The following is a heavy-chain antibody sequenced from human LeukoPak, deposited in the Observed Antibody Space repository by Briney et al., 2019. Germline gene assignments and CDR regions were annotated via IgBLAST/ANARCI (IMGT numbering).Heavy chain of an antibody. J-gene: IGHJ4*02. CDR1: GYTFTSYD. CDR3: ARAPPYSSGWPFDY. V-gene: IGHV1-8*01. Sequence: PEASVTVSCKASGYTFTSYDINWVRQAAGQGLEWMGWMNPNSGNTGYAQKFQGRVTMTRNTSISTAYMELSSLRSEDTAVYYCARAPPYSSGWPFDYWGQGTLVTVSS. CDR2: MNPNSGNT. D-gene: IGHD6-19*01.